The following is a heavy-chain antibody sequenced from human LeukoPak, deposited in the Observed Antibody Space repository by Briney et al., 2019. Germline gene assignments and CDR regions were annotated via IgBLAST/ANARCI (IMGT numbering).Heavy chain of an antibody. CDR2: IANRAT. V-gene: IGHV4-4*08. Sequence: SETLSLTCTVAGGGISTYYWNWIPQTPGKGLEWVGHIANRATDYNPSLKSRAIISVDTSKNQISLRLTSVTAADTAVYHCARDKAHSYGYYFDPWGPGTQVLVSS. J-gene: IGHJ4*02. CDR1: GGGISTYY. D-gene: IGHD3-10*01. CDR3: ARDKAHSYGYYFDP.